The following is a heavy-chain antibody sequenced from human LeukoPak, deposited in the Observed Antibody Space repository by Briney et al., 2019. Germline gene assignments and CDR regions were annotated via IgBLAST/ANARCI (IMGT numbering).Heavy chain of an antibody. Sequence: SGTLSLTCTVSGGSISNTNYYWGWIRQPPGRGLEWIGNIYYSGNTYYNSSLKSRVTISVDTSRNQFSLKLGSVTAADAAVYYCARGESSNWSFDYWGQGTLVTVSS. CDR1: GGSISNTNYY. CDR3: ARGESSNWSFDY. D-gene: IGHD6-13*01. J-gene: IGHJ4*02. V-gene: IGHV4-39*07. CDR2: IYYSGNT.